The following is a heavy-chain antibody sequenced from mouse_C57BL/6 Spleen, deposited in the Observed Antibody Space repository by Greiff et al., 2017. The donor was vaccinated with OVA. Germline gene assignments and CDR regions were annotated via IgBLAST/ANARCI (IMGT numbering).Heavy chain of an antibody. J-gene: IGHJ4*01. CDR3: ARVRGGGAMDY. CDR1: GYSITSGYY. V-gene: IGHV3-6*01. Sequence: EVQLQQSGPGLVKPSQSLSLTCSVTGYSITSGYYWNWIRQFQGNKLEWMGYISYDGSNNYNPSLKNRISITRDTSKNQFFLKLNSVTTEDTATYYRARVRGGGAMDYWGQGTSVTVSS. CDR2: ISYDGSN.